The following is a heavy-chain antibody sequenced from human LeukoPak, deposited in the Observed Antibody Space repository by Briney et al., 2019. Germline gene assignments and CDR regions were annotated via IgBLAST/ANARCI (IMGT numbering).Heavy chain of an antibody. CDR1: GGSISSGSYY. D-gene: IGHD1-26*01. CDR3: ASLRERSYYARGFDY. J-gene: IGHJ4*02. Sequence: KPSETLSLTCTVSGGSISSGSYYWGWIRQPPGKGLEWIGSIYYSGSTYYNPSLKSRVIISVDTSKNQFSLKLSSVTAADTAVYYCASLRERSYYARGFDYWGQGTLVTVSS. CDR2: IYYSGST. V-gene: IGHV4-39*01.